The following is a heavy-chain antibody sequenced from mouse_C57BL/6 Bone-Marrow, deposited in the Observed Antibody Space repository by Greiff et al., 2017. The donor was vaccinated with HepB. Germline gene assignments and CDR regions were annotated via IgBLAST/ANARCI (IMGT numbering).Heavy chain of an antibody. V-gene: IGHV1-4*01. J-gene: IGHJ4*01. Sequence: VQLQQSGAELARPGASVKMSCKASGYTFTSYTMHWVKQRPGQGLEWIGYINPSSGYTKYNQKFKDKATLTADKSSSTAYMQLSSLTSEDSAVYYCARSRRRRYYAMYYWGQGTSVTVSS. CDR1: GYTFTSYT. CDR2: INPSSGYT. CDR3: ARSRRRRYYAMYY.